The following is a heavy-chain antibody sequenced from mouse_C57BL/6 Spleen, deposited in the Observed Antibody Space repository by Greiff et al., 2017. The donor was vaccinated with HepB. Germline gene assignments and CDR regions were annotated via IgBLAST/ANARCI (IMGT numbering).Heavy chain of an antibody. J-gene: IGHJ4*01. Sequence: EVKLVESGGGLVKPGGSLKLSCAASGFTFSDYGMHWVRQAPEKGLEWVAYISSGSSTIYYADTVKGRFTISRDNAKNTLFLQMTSLRSEDTAMYYCARGYGNYVGAMDYWGQGTSVTVSS. D-gene: IGHD2-1*01. V-gene: IGHV5-17*01. CDR3: ARGYGNYVGAMDY. CDR1: GFTFSDYG. CDR2: ISSGSSTI.